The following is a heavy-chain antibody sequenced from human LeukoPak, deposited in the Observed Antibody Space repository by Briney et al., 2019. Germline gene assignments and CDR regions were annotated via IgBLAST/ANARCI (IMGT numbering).Heavy chain of an antibody. Sequence: PGGSLRLSCAASGFTFSSYAMSWVRQAPGKGLEWVSAISGSGGSTYYADSVKGRFTISRDNSKNTLYLQMNSLRTEDTAVYYCARDRIFYGPRGEGYYFDYWGQGTLVTVSS. V-gene: IGHV3-23*01. D-gene: IGHD2/OR15-2a*01. J-gene: IGHJ4*02. CDR1: GFTFSSYA. CDR3: ARDRIFYGPRGEGYYFDY. CDR2: ISGSGGST.